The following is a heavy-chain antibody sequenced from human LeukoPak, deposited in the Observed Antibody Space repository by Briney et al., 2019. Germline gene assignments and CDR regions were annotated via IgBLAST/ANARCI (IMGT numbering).Heavy chain of an antibody. CDR3: AKRYPGSGSYAAMGS. J-gene: IGHJ5*02. D-gene: IGHD3-10*01. CDR1: GFTFRDYA. CDR2: IRGSGGTT. V-gene: IGHV3-23*01. Sequence: SGGSLRLSCAASGFTFRDYAISWFRQGPGKGLEWVSVIRGSGGTTYYADSVKGRFTISRDNSKNTLFLQMNSLRAEDTAVYYCAKRYPGSGSYAAMGSWGQGTLVTVSS.